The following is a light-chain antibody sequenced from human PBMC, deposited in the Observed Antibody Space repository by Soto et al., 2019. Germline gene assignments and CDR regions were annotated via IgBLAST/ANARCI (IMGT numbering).Light chain of an antibody. CDR3: QQYNNWPQT. CDR1: QSVSSN. J-gene: IGKJ1*01. Sequence: EIVVTQSPATLSVSPGERATLSCRASQSVSSNLAWYQQKPGQAPRLLIYDASTRATGIPARFSGSGSGTDFTLTISGLQSEDFAVYYCQQYNNWPQTFGQGTKVDI. V-gene: IGKV3-15*01. CDR2: DAS.